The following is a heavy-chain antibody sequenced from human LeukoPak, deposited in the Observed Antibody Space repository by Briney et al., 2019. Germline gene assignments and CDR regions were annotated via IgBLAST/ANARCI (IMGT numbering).Heavy chain of an antibody. CDR2: ISYDGSNK. Sequence: GGSPRLSCAASGFAFSSYGMHWVREAPGEGLEWLAVISYDGSNKYYADSVKGRFTISRDNSKNTLYLQMNSLRVEDTAVYYCARGGYSNGLLPPFDYWGQGTLVTVSS. J-gene: IGHJ4*02. V-gene: IGHV3-30*03. CDR1: GFAFSSYG. CDR3: ARGGYSNGLLPPFDY. D-gene: IGHD5-18*01.